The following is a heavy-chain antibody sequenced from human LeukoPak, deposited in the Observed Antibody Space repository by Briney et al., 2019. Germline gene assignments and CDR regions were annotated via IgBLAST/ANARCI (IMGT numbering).Heavy chain of an antibody. D-gene: IGHD1-26*01. Sequence: PGGSLRLSCAASGFTFNSYGMHWVRQAPGKGLEWVALIWYDGSNKYYADSVKGRFTISRDNSNNTLSLQMNSLRAEDTAVYYCARARGWEVNHYDYYMDVWGKGTTVTVSS. CDR3: ARARGWEVNHYDYYMDV. J-gene: IGHJ6*03. V-gene: IGHV3-33*01. CDR1: GFTFNSYG. CDR2: IWYDGSNK.